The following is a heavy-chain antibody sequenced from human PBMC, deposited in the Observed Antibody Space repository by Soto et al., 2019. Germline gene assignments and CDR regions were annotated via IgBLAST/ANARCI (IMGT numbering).Heavy chain of an antibody. D-gene: IGHD2-15*01. J-gene: IGHJ6*02. Sequence: SVKVSCKASGSGFIRSGIQWVRQAHGQRLEWIGWIVVASGQTNYAQNFRGRVAITRDTSTATAYIELTGLTSQDAAVYFCSADRPDIGVGWWVWGQGTTVTVSS. V-gene: IGHV1-58*02. CDR3: SADRPDIGVGWWV. CDR2: IVVASGQT. CDR1: GSGFIRSG.